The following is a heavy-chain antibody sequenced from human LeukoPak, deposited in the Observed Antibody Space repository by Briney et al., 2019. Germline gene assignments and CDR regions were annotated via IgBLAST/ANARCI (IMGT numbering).Heavy chain of an antibody. V-gene: IGHV3-48*01. Sequence: GGSLRLSCAASGFTFSSYSMNWVRQAPGKGLEWVSYISSSSSTIYYADSVKGRFTISRDNAKNSLYLQMNSLRAEDTAVYYCAAYCSGGSCYSREFDYWGQGTLVTVSS. CDR1: GFTFSSYS. CDR3: AAYCSGGSCYSREFDY. CDR2: ISSSSSTI. D-gene: IGHD2-15*01. J-gene: IGHJ4*02.